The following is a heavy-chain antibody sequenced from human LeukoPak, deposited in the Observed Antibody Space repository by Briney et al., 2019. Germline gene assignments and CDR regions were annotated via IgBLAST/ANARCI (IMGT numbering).Heavy chain of an antibody. CDR3: AADWPLDY. CDR2: IHIGNST. CDR1: GFSVSSND. D-gene: IGHD3/OR15-3a*01. J-gene: IGHJ4*02. Sequence: SGGSLRLSCAGSGFSVSSNDMNWVRQAPGKGLEWVSIIHIGNSTFYADSVKGRFTISRDNSKNTVYLQMNSLRAEDTAVYYCAADWPLDYWGQGTLVTVSS. V-gene: IGHV3-66*01.